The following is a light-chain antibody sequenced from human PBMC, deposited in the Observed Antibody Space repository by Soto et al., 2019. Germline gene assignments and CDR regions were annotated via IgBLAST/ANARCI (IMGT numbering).Light chain of an antibody. CDR1: QSISSA. V-gene: IGKV1-5*03. CDR2: KAS. J-gene: IGKJ1*01. CDR3: QQYGNYWT. Sequence: DIQMTQSPFTLSASVGDRVTITCRASQSISSALAWYQQKPGKAPKLLIYKASSLQSGVPWRFSGSGSGTEFTLTISSLQPDDFATYCCQQYGNYWTFGQGTKVDIK.